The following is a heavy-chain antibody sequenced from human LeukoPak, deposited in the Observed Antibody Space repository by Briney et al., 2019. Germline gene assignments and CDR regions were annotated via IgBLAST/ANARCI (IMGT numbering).Heavy chain of an antibody. D-gene: IGHD3-22*01. CDR3: ARGTTMIGLDP. Sequence: SETLSLTCTVSGGSISSYYWSWIRQPPGKGLEWIGYIYYSGSTNYNPSLESRVTISVDTSKTQFSLKLSSVTAADTAVYYCARGTTMIGLDPWGQGTLVTVSS. J-gene: IGHJ5*02. CDR2: IYYSGST. CDR1: GGSISSYY. V-gene: IGHV4-59*01.